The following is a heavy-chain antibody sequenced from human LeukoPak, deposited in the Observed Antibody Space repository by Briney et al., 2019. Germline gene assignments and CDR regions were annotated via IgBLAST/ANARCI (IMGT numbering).Heavy chain of an antibody. J-gene: IGHJ4*02. CDR2: IYYSGST. CDR1: GNSISSYY. D-gene: IGHD1-26*01. V-gene: IGHV4-59*01. CDR3: ARGTIVGPVPFEY. Sequence: PSETLSLTCTVSGNSISSYYWSWIRQPPGKGLEWIGYIYYSGSTNNNPSLKSRVTISVDTSKNQFSLKLSSVTAADTAVYHCARGTIVGPVPFEYWGQGALVTVPS.